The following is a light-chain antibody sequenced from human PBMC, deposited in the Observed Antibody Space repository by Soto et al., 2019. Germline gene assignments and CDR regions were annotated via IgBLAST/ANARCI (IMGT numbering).Light chain of an antibody. CDR2: GAS. J-gene: IGKJ5*01. V-gene: IGKV1-39*01. CDR1: QTITTY. CDR3: QQSYTTPIT. Sequence: QLTQSPSSLSASVGDRVTITCRASQTITTYLSWFQQKPGKAPKLLVYGASSLQSGVPSRFSGSGSGTEFTLTISSLQSEDFATYYCQQSYTTPITFGQGTRLEIK.